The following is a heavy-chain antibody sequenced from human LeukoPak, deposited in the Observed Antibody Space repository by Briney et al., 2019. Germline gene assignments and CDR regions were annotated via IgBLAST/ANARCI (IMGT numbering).Heavy chain of an antibody. J-gene: IGHJ3*02. V-gene: IGHV1-24*01. CDR1: GYTLTELS. D-gene: IGHD2-15*01. Sequence: ASVKVSCKVSGYTLTELSMHWVRQAPGKGLEWMGGFDPEDGETIYAQKFQGRVTMTEDTSTDTAYMELSSLRSEDTAVYYCAIELPGRKLDDAFDIWGQGTMVTVSS. CDR3: AIELPGRKLDDAFDI. CDR2: FDPEDGET.